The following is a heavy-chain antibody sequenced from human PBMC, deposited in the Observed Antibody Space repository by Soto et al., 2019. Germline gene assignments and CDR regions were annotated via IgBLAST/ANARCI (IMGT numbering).Heavy chain of an antibody. V-gene: IGHV4-30-2*01. CDR1: GGSISSGGYS. CDR3: ARTESGTFDP. CDR2: IYHSGST. D-gene: IGHD1-7*01. J-gene: IGHJ5*02. Sequence: QLQLQESGSGLVKPSQTLSLTCAVSGGSISSGGYSWSWIRQPPGKGLEWIGYIYHSGSTYYNPSRKSRVTISVARSKNQFSLKRSSVTAADTAVYYCARTESGTFDPWGQGTLVTVSS.